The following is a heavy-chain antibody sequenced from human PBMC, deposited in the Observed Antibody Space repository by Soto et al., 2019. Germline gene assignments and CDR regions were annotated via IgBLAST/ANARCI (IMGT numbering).Heavy chain of an antibody. CDR3: ARVGNYYGSGTPRPHYMYAMHV. Sequence: ASVKVSCKASGYTFTNYYIHWVRQAPGQGLEWMGIMNPGTGSATFTQRFQGRLTMTRDTSTSTVYMELSSLRSEDTAVYFCARVGNYYGSGTPRPHYMYAMHVWGQGTTVTVSS. CDR2: MNPGTGSA. CDR1: GYTFTNYY. J-gene: IGHJ6*02. V-gene: IGHV1-46*01. D-gene: IGHD3-10*01.